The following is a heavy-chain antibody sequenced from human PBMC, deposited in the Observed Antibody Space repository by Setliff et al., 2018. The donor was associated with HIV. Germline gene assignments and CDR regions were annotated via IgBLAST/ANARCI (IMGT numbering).Heavy chain of an antibody. J-gene: IGHJ4*02. D-gene: IGHD3-3*01. CDR1: GRSIDDSY. V-gene: IGHV4-4*09. Sequence: SETLSLTCSVSGRSIDDSYWSWIRQSPGKGLEWIGFIKTSGRTNYKPSLKSRVTISLDTSKNQFSLRLNSVTATDTAVYYCASEKKAWSVSDSFYEYWGQGVPVTVSS. CDR3: ASEKKAWSVSDSFYEY. CDR2: IKTSGRT.